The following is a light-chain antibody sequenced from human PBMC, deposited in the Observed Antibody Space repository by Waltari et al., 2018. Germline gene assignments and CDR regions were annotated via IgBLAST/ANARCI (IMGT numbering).Light chain of an antibody. CDR3: APWDNSLNGPV. J-gene: IGLJ2*01. CDR2: SNN. CDR1: ASNIGVQT. V-gene: IGLV1-44*01. Sequence: QSVLTQPPSASGTPGQTVTISCSGRASNIGVQTVNWYQQVPGTAPKPPIYSNNQRPSGVPDRFSGSKSGTSASLAISGLQSEDEAVYYCAPWDNSLNGPVFGGGTKLTVL.